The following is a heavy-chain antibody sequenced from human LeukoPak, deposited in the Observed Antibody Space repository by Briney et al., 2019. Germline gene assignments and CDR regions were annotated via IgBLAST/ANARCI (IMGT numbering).Heavy chain of an antibody. CDR2: IWSSGDNK. J-gene: IGHJ4*02. D-gene: IGHD3-16*01. CDR3: ARDGQGLAPYGFDY. Sequence: GGSLRPSCAASGFTFSHHAMHWVRQAPGKGLEWVAQIWSSGDNKYYADSVKGRFIISRDNSKNTVYLQMNSVRVEDTAVYYCARDGQGLAPYGFDYWGQGTLVTVSS. V-gene: IGHV3-33*01. CDR1: GFTFSHHA.